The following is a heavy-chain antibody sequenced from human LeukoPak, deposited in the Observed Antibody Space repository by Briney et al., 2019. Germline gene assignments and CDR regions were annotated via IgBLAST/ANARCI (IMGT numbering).Heavy chain of an antibody. CDR3: ARAPARYSSGWIVFDY. D-gene: IGHD6-19*01. V-gene: IGHV4-39*07. J-gene: IGHJ4*02. CDR1: GGSISSSSYY. CDR2: IYYSGST. Sequence: SETLSLTCTVSGGSISSSSYYWGWIHQPPGKGLEWIGSIYYSGSTYYNPSLKSRVTISVDTSKNQFSLKLSSVTAADTAVYYCARAPARYSSGWIVFDYWGQGTLVTVSS.